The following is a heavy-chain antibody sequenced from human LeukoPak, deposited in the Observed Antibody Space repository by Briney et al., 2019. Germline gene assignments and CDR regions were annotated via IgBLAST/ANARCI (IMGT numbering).Heavy chain of an antibody. CDR2: ISGSGGVT. J-gene: IGHJ4*02. V-gene: IGHV3-23*01. D-gene: IGHD3-22*01. CDR3: AKTSDISVRYYFDY. Sequence: PGESLRLSCAASGFTFSNYAMTWVRQAPGKGPEWVSGISGSGGVTYYADSVKGRFTISRDNSKNTLYVQMNSLRVEDTAVYYCAKTSDISVRYYFDYWGQGTLVAVSS. CDR1: GFTFSNYA.